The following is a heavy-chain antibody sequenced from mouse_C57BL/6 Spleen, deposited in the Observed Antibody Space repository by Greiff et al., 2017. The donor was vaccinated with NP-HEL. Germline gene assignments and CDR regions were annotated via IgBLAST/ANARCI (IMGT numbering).Heavy chain of an antibody. CDR1: GYTFTDYY. D-gene: IGHD2-4*01. Sequence: VQLQQSGPELVKPGASVKISCKASGYTFTDYYMNWVKQSHGKSLEWIGDINPNNGGTSYNQKFKGKATLTVDKSSSTAYMELRSLTSEDSAVYYCARRDDYESFDYWGQGTTLTVSS. CDR3: ARRDDYESFDY. V-gene: IGHV1-26*01. CDR2: INPNNGGT. J-gene: IGHJ2*01.